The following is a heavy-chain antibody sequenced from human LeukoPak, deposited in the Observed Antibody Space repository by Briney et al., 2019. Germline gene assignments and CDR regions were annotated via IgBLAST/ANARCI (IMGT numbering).Heavy chain of an antibody. CDR1: GYTFTSYY. Sequence: PGASVNVSCMASGYTFTSYYMHWVRQAPVQGFEWMGIINASGGSKSYAQKFQGRVTMTRDTSTSTVYMELSSLRSEDTAVYYCAREINLVQNWFDPWGQGTLVTVSS. CDR3: AREINLVQNWFDP. V-gene: IGHV1-46*01. CDR2: INASGGSK. J-gene: IGHJ5*02. D-gene: IGHD3-16*02.